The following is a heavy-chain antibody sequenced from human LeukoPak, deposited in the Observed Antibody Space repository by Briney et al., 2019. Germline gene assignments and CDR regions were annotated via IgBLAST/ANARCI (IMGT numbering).Heavy chain of an antibody. Sequence: PGGSLRLSCAASGFTFSDYYMSWIRQAPGKGLEWASCISSSGSTIYYADSVKGRFTISRDNAKNSLYLQMNSLRAEDTAVYYCAREGYYDSSGYLDYWGQGTLVTVSS. CDR2: ISSSGSTI. J-gene: IGHJ4*02. V-gene: IGHV3-11*01. CDR1: GFTFSDYY. D-gene: IGHD3-22*01. CDR3: AREGYYDSSGYLDY.